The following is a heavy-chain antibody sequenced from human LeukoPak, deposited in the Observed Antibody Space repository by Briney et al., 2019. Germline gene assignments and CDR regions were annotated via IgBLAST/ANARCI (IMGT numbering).Heavy chain of an antibody. Sequence: PGGSLRLSCAASGFTFDDYAMHWVRQAPGKGLEWVSLIVGDGVNTYYADSVKGRFTISRDTSMDTLYLQMNSLRVDDTSVYYCARGILSPRSVAFDVWGQGTMVTVS. J-gene: IGHJ3*01. V-gene: IGHV3-43*02. CDR1: GFTFDDYA. CDR2: IVGDGVNT. D-gene: IGHD3-3*01. CDR3: ARGILSPRSVAFDV.